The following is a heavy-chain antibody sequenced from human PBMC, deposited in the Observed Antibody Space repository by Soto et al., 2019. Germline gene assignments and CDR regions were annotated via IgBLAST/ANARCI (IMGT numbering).Heavy chain of an antibody. D-gene: IGHD3-10*01. V-gene: IGHV3-9*01. CDR3: AKATLRGWFGESIYYYYGMDV. Sequence: PGGSLRLSCAASGFTFDDYAMHWVRQAPGKGLEWVSGISWNSGSIGYADSVKGRFTISRDNAKNSLYLQMNSLRAEDTALYYCAKATLRGWFGESIYYYYGMDVWGQGTTVTVSS. J-gene: IGHJ6*02. CDR2: ISWNSGSI. CDR1: GFTFDDYA.